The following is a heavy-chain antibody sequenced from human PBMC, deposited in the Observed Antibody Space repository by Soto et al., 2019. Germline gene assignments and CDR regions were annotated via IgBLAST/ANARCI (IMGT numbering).Heavy chain of an antibody. V-gene: IGHV1-69*01. Sequence: QVQLVQSGAEVKKPGSSVKVSSKASGGTFSSYAISWVRQAPGQGLEWMGGIIPIFGTANYAQKFQGRVTITADESTSTAYMELSSLRSEDTAVYYCAREEAYCGGDCYSDYWGQGTLVTVSS. CDR3: AREEAYCGGDCYSDY. J-gene: IGHJ4*02. CDR1: GGTFSSYA. D-gene: IGHD2-21*02. CDR2: IIPIFGTA.